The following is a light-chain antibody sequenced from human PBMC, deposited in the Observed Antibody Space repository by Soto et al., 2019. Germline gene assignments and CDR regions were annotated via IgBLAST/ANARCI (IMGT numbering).Light chain of an antibody. CDR3: QQSYSTPRT. J-gene: IGKJ1*01. CDR2: AAS. CDR1: QSISSY. Sequence: DIQMTQYPSSLSASVGDRVTITCRASQSISSYLNWYQQKPGKAPKLLIYAASSLQSGVPSRFSGSGSGTDFTLTISSLQPEDFATYYCQQSYSTPRTFGQGTKVDNK. V-gene: IGKV1-39*01.